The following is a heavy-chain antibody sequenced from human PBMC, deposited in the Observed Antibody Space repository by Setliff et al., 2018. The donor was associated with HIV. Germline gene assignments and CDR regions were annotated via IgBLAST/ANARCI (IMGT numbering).Heavy chain of an antibody. D-gene: IGHD2-8*02. V-gene: IGHV4-59*12. Sequence: SETLSLTCSFSGGSTTSYYWSWIRQPPGKGLEWIGYIYYSGSTNYNPSLKSRVTISLDTSKKQFSLKLSSVTAADTAVYYCARAGDCTEASCPKARFDPWGPGILVTISS. J-gene: IGHJ5*02. CDR1: GGSTTSYY. CDR3: ARAGDCTEASCPKARFDP. CDR2: IYYSGST.